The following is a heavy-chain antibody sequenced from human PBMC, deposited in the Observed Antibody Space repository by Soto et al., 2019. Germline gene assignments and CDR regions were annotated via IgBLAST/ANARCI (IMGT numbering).Heavy chain of an antibody. Sequence: GASVKVSCKASGYTFTSYGISWVRQAPGQGLEWMGWISAYNGNTNYAQKLQGRVTMTTDTSTSAAYMELRSLRSDDTAVYYCARGAAAGTGYYGMDVWGQGTTVTVSS. CDR1: GYTFTSYG. D-gene: IGHD6-13*01. V-gene: IGHV1-18*01. CDR3: ARGAAAGTGYYGMDV. CDR2: ISAYNGNT. J-gene: IGHJ6*02.